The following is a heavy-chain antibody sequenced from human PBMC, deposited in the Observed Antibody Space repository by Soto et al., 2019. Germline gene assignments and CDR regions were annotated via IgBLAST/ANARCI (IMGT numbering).Heavy chain of an antibody. V-gene: IGHV4-4*02. D-gene: IGHD2-2*01. J-gene: IGHJ5*02. Sequence: SETLSLTCAVSGGSISSSNWWSWVRQPPGKGLEWIGEIYHSGSTNYNPSLKSRVTISVDKSKNQFSLKLSSVTAADTAVYYCAKIPRVVVDENLSDPWGQASLVTFSS. CDR2: IYHSGST. CDR3: AKIPRVVVDENLSDP. CDR1: GGSISSSNW.